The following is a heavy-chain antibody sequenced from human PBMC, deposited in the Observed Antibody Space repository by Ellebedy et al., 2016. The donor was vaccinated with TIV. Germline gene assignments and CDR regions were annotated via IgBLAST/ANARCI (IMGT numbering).Heavy chain of an antibody. D-gene: IGHD4-17*01. V-gene: IGHV1-46*01. CDR3: ATGDSPHAFDI. CDR1: GYTFTSYY. CDR2: INPSGGST. Sequence: ASVKVSXXASGYTFTSYYMHWVRQAPGQGLEWMGIINPSGGSTSYAQKFQGRVTMTRDTSTSTVYMELSSLRSEDTAVYYCATGDSPHAFDIWGQGTMVTVSS. J-gene: IGHJ3*02.